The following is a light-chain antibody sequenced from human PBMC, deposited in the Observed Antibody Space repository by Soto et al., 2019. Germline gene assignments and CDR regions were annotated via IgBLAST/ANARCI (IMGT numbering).Light chain of an antibody. CDR3: QQYGSSLIT. V-gene: IGKV3-20*01. Sequence: EIGLTQSPGTLSLSPGERATLSCMASQSVTSNFLAWYQQKPGQAPRLLISGASSRATGIPDRFSGSGSGTDFTLTISRLEPEDFAVYYCQQYGSSLITFGQGTRLEI. CDR1: QSVTSNF. CDR2: GAS. J-gene: IGKJ5*01.